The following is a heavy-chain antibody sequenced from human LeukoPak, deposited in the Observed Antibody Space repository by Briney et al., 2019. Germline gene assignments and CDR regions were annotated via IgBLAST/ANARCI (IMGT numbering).Heavy chain of an antibody. CDR2: IYYSGST. V-gene: IGHV4-59*01. J-gene: IGHJ4*02. D-gene: IGHD3-3*01. CDR3: ARGSIFGVVIGEIDY. Sequence: PSETLSLTCTVSSGSISSYYWSWIRQPPGKGLEWIGYIYYSGSTNYNPSLKSRVTISVDTSKNQFSLKLSSVTAADTAVYYCARGSIFGVVIGEIDYWGQGTLVTVSS. CDR1: SGSISSYY.